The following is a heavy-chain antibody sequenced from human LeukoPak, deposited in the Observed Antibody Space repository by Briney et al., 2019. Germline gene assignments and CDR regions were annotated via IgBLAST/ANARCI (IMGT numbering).Heavy chain of an antibody. CDR3: ARSLTNSFDY. Sequence: SETVSLTCTVSSGSFSSGGYYWSWIRQHPGKGLEWIGYIHYSASTYYNPSLKSRVTISVDTSKKQFSLKMNSVTAADTAVYYCARSLTNSFDYWGQGTLGTLSS. CDR1: SGSFSSGGYY. D-gene: IGHD4-11*01. V-gene: IGHV4-31*03. J-gene: IGHJ4*02. CDR2: IHYSAST.